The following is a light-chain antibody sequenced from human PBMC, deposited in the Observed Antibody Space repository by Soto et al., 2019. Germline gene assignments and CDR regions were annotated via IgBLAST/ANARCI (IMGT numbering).Light chain of an antibody. CDR1: QSVSSN. V-gene: IGKV3-15*01. CDR2: GAS. J-gene: IGKJ1*01. CDR3: QQYNNWPRT. Sequence: ERVLIQVPAASSVTPGERATLSCRASQSVSSNLAWYQQKPGQAPRLLIYGASTRATGIPARFSGSGSGTEFTLTISSLQSEDFAVYYCQQYNNWPRTFGQGTKVDIK.